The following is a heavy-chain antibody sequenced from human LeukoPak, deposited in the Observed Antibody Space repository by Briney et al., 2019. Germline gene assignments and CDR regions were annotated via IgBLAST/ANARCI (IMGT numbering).Heavy chain of an antibody. V-gene: IGHV3-23*01. CDR2: ISVSGDNT. Sequence: PGASLRLSCAASGFTFSRYAMSWVRQGPGKGLEWVSAISVSGDNTYYADSVKGRFTVSRDNSENTLYLQMNSLRAEDTALYYCARGGGMDVWGQGTTVAVSS. CDR3: ARGGGMDV. J-gene: IGHJ6*02. CDR1: GFTFSRYA.